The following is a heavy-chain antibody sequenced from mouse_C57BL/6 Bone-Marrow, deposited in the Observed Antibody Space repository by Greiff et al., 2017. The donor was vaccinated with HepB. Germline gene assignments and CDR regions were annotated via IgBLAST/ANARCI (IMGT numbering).Heavy chain of an antibody. D-gene: IGHD2-5*01. V-gene: IGHV5-16*01. Sequence: EVKVEESEGGLAQPGSSMKLSCTASGFTFSDYYMAWVRQVPEKGLEWVANINYDGSSTYYLDSLKSRFIISRDNAKNILYLQMSSLKSEDTATYYCARGRARSNLAWFAYWGQGTLVTVSA. CDR1: GFTFSDYY. CDR3: ARGRARSNLAWFAY. J-gene: IGHJ3*01. CDR2: INYDGSST.